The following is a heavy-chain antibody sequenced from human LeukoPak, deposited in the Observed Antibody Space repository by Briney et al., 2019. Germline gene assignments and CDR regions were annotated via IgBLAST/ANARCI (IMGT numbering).Heavy chain of an antibody. J-gene: IGHJ4*02. CDR1: GFTFSSYW. CDR2: INSDGSST. CDR3: ARRIAVAGNFDY. V-gene: IGHV3-74*01. D-gene: IGHD6-19*01. Sequence: GGSLRLSCAASGFTFSSYWMHWVRHAPGRGLVWVSRINSDGSSTSYADSVKGRFTISRDNAKNTLYLQKNSLRAEDTAVYYCARRIAVAGNFDYWGQGTLVTVSS.